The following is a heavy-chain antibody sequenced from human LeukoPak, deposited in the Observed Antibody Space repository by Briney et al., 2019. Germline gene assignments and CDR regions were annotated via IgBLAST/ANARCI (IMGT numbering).Heavy chain of an antibody. V-gene: IGHV1-2*02. CDR3: ASSIVYCSSTSCYFN. CDR1: GYTFTVYF. Sequence: GASVKVSCKASGYTFTVYFIHWVRQAPGQGLEWMGWINPNSGGTNYAQKFQGKVTMTRYTSISTAYMELSRLRSDDTAVYYCASSIVYCSSTSCYFNWGQGTLVTVSS. CDR2: INPNSGGT. J-gene: IGHJ4*02. D-gene: IGHD2-2*01.